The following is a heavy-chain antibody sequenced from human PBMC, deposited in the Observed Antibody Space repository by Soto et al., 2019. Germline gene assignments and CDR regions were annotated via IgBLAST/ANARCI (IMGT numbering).Heavy chain of an antibody. Sequence: PGGSLRLSCVASGFTFSSYAMHWVRQAPGKGLEWVAVISYDGSNKYYADSVKGRFTISRDNSKNTLYLQMNSLRAEDTAVYYCARDFGHFVVVTAISLPLQPRGQGTLVTVSA. CDR1: GFTFSSYA. J-gene: IGHJ1*01. D-gene: IGHD2-21*02. CDR3: ARDFGHFVVVTAISLPLQP. CDR2: ISYDGSNK. V-gene: IGHV3-30-3*01.